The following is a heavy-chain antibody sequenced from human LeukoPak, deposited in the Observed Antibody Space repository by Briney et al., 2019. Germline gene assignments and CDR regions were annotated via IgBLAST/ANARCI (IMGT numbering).Heavy chain of an antibody. V-gene: IGHV3-30*18. CDR1: GFTFSRYG. Sequence: GRSLRLCCAASGFTFSRYGMHWVRQASGKGLEWVALISYDGSNKYYADSVKGRFTISRDNSKNTLYLQMNSLRPEDTAVYYCAKGDPYGSGSYPVDYWGQGTLVTVSS. D-gene: IGHD3-10*01. J-gene: IGHJ4*02. CDR2: ISYDGSNK. CDR3: AKGDPYGSGSYPVDY.